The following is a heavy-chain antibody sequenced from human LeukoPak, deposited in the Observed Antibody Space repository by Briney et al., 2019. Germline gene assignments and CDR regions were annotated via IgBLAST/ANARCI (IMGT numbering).Heavy chain of an antibody. CDR1: GYTFTGYY. D-gene: IGHD1-7*01. V-gene: IGHV1-2*06. Sequence: ASVKVSCKASGYTFTGYYMHWVRQAPGQGLEWMGRINPNSGGTNYALKFQGRVTMTRDTSISTAYMELRRLRSDDTAVYYCARDLDWNYEFYYFDYWGQGTLVTVSS. J-gene: IGHJ4*02. CDR3: ARDLDWNYEFYYFDY. CDR2: INPNSGGT.